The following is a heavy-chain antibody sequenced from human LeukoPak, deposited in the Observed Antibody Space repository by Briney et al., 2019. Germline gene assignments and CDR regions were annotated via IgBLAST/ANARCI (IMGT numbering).Heavy chain of an antibody. Sequence: GGSLRLYCAASGFTFSSYGMQWVRQAPGKGLEWVAVISYDGSNKYYADSVKGRFTISRDNSKNTLYLQMNSLRAEDTAVYYCAKEIEGPYDSSGYWFKNAFDIWGQGTMVTVSS. CDR2: ISYDGSNK. CDR3: AKEIEGPYDSSGYWFKNAFDI. J-gene: IGHJ3*02. V-gene: IGHV3-30*18. D-gene: IGHD3-22*01. CDR1: GFTFSSYG.